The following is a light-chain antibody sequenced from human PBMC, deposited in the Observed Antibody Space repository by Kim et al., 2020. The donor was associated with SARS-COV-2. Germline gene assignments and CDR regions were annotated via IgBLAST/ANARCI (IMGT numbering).Light chain of an antibody. Sequence: SPGERATPTRRYRQSIISDYLGWYQEKPGQAPRVLMYGASRRAAGVPDRFSGSPSGADFTLTINRLEPEDFAVYFCQYYGTSPRPFGQGTKVDIK. CDR2: GAS. J-gene: IGKJ1*01. CDR3: QYYGTSPRP. CDR1: QSIISDY. V-gene: IGKV3-20*01.